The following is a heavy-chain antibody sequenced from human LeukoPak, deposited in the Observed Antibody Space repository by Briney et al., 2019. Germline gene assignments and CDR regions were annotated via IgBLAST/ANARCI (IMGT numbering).Heavy chain of an antibody. V-gene: IGHV1-2*02. CDR3: ARALTGSSWSHEGGVKDY. D-gene: IGHD6-13*01. CDR2: INPNSGGT. Sequence: GASVKVSCKASGYTFTGYYMHWVRQAPGQGLEWMGWINPNSGGTNYAQKFQGRVTMTRDTSISTAYMELSRLRSDDTAVYYCARALTGSSWSHEGGVKDYWGQGTLVTVSS. J-gene: IGHJ4*02. CDR1: GYTFTGYY.